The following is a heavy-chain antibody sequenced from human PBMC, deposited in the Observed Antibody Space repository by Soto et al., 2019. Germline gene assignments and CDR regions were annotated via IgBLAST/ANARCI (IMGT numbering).Heavy chain of an antibody. Sequence: SETLSLTCTVSAGSISGHYWIWIRQPPGEGMEWIGYIFYSGSTTYNPSLKSRVTISVDTSKNQFSLRLSSVTAADTAVYYCARVGSSGLSPDYWGQGTLVTVSS. CDR3: ARVGSSGLSPDY. CDR1: AGSISGHY. V-gene: IGHV4-59*11. D-gene: IGHD6-19*01. J-gene: IGHJ4*02. CDR2: IFYSGST.